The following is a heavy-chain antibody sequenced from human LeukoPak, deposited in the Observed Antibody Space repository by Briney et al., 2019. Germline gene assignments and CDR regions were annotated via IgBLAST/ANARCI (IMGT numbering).Heavy chain of an antibody. CDR3: ARYYYGSGSPFDY. D-gene: IGHD3-10*01. V-gene: IGHV3-23*01. CDR1: GFVFSTHS. Sequence: GGSLRLSCAASGFVFSTHSMNWVRQAPGKGLEWVSGISGSGGSTYYADSVKGRFTISRDKSKNTLYLQMTSLRAEDTAVYYCARYYYGSGSPFDYWGQGTLVTVSS. CDR2: ISGSGGST. J-gene: IGHJ4*02.